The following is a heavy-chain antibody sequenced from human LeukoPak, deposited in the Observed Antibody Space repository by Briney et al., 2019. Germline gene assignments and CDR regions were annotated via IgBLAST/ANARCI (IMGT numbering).Heavy chain of an antibody. D-gene: IGHD6-13*01. CDR2: IIPILGIA. CDR3: AREEGIAAAGHAFDI. CDR1: GGTFSSYA. V-gene: IGHV1-69*04. J-gene: IGHJ3*02. Sequence: ASVKVSCKASGGTFSSYAISWVRQAPGQGLEWMGRIIPILGIANYAQKFQGRVTITADKSTSTAYMELSSLRSDDTAVYYCAREEGIAAAGHAFDIWGQGTMVTVSS.